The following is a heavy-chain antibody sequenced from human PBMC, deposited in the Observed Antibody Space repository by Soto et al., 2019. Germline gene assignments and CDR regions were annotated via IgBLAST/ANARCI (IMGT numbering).Heavy chain of an antibody. CDR3: AREPGDQLLPYYYGMDV. CDR2: IYYSGST. CDR1: GGSISSYY. V-gene: IGHV4-59*06. D-gene: IGHD2-2*01. J-gene: IGHJ6*02. Sequence: SETLSLTCTVSGGSISSYYWSWIRQPPGKGLEWIGYIYYSGSTYYNPSLKSRVTISVDTSKNQFSLKLSSVTAADTAVYYCAREPGDQLLPYYYGMDVWGQGTTVTVSS.